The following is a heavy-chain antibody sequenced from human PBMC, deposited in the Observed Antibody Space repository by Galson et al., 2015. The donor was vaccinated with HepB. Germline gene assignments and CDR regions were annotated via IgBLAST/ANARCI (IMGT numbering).Heavy chain of an antibody. CDR1: GFTFSSCA. CDR3: AKGQPRTSIFGVVIMAWDY. J-gene: IGHJ4*02. CDR2: IGGYGFDT. D-gene: IGHD3-3*02. V-gene: IGHV3-23*01. Sequence: RLSCAASGFTFSSCAMTWVRQAPGKGLEWISSIGGYGFDTYYADSVKGRFTISRDNSKNTVYLQMNSLRVDDTAVYFCAKGQPRTSIFGVVIMAWDYWGQGTLVTVSS.